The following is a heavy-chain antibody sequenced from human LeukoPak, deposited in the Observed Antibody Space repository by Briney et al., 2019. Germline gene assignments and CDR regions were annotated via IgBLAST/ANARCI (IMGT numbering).Heavy chain of an antibody. V-gene: IGHV1-46*01. CDR1: GYTFTSYY. CDR2: INPSGGST. J-gene: IGHJ4*02. Sequence: ASVKVSCKASGYTFTSYYIHWVRQAPGQGLEWMGIINPSGGSTSYAQKFQGRVTMTRDTSINTAYMELSRLRSDDTAVYYCGRVGYSSAWYLVCDYWGQGTLVTVSS. D-gene: IGHD6-19*01. CDR3: GRVGYSSAWYLVCDY.